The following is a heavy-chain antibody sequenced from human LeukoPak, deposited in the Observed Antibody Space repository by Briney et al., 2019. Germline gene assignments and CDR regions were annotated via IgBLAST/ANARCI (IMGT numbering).Heavy chain of an antibody. CDR3: AREGSGSIDAFDI. D-gene: IGHD1-26*01. Sequence: ASVKVSCKASGYTFTGYYMHWVRQAPGQGLEWMGWINPNSGGTNYAQKFQGRVTMTRDMSTSTVYMELSSLRSEDAAVYYCAREGSGSIDAFDIWGQGTMVTVSS. CDR1: GYTFTGYY. J-gene: IGHJ3*02. CDR2: INPNSGGT. V-gene: IGHV1-2*02.